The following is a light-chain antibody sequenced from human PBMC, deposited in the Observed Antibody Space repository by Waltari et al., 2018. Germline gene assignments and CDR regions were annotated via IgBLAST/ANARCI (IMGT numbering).Light chain of an antibody. CDR1: QSVSVN. J-gene: IGKJ4*01. CDR3: QQSHNWPPLT. CDR2: SAS. Sequence: EVVLTQSPDTLSLSPGERDTLSCRASQSVSVNLAWAQERPGQAPRLLIYSASTRATGIPARFSGSGSGTEFTLTISSLESEDFAVYYCQQSHNWPPLTFGGGTKVEIK. V-gene: IGKV3-15*01.